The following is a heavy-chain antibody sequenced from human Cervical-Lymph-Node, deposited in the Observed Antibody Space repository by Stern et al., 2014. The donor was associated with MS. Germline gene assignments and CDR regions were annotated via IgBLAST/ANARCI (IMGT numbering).Heavy chain of an antibody. CDR2: FDPEDGET. CDR1: GHPLSELA. J-gene: IGHJ4*02. V-gene: IGHV1-24*01. CDR3: AKDRGVK. Sequence: VQLVQSGAEVKKPGASVTVSCNVAGHPLSELAMHWLRQLPTRGLEWMGQFDPEDGETVYAQQFQGSLSMTEDTTTGTAYMTLTALRSEDTDVYSCAKDRGVKWGPGTLVTVSS. D-gene: IGHD3-10*01.